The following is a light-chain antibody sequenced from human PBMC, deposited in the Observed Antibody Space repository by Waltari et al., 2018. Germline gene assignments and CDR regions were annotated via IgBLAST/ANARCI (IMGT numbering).Light chain of an antibody. V-gene: IGLV2-14*01. CDR1: RSDVGGYTH. CDR3: SSYTSSSIPYV. Sequence: QSALTQAASVSGPPGQSITISCTGTRSDVGGYTHVSCYQHHPGKAPKLIISEVSNRPSGVSYRFSGSKSGNTASLTISGLQAEDEADYYCSSYTSSSIPYVFGTGTKVTVL. CDR2: EVS. J-gene: IGLJ1*01.